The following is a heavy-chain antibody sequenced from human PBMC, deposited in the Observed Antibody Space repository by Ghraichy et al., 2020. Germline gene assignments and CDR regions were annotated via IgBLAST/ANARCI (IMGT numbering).Heavy chain of an antibody. Sequence: SETLYLTCTVSGGSISSSSYYWGWIRQPPGKGLEWIGSIYYSGSTYYNPSLKSRVTISVDTSKNQFSLKLSSVTAADTAVYYCARHYYDSSGTNEAGDAFDIWGQGTMVTVSS. D-gene: IGHD3-22*01. V-gene: IGHV4-39*01. CDR2: IYYSGST. J-gene: IGHJ3*02. CDR3: ARHYYDSSGTNEAGDAFDI. CDR1: GGSISSSSYY.